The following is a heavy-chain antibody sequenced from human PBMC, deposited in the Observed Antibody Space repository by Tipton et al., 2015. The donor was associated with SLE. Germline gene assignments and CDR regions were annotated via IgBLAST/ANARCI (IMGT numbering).Heavy chain of an antibody. J-gene: IGHJ4*02. Sequence: TLSLTCTVSGGSISSYYWSWIRQPAGKGLEWIGRIYTSGSTNYNPSLKSRVTISVDTSKNQFSLKLSSVTAADTAVYYCARGRPGYSSGWFDYWGQGTLVTVSS. CDR2: IYTSGST. CDR3: ARGRPGYSSGWFDY. V-gene: IGHV4-4*07. CDR1: GGSISSYY. D-gene: IGHD6-19*01.